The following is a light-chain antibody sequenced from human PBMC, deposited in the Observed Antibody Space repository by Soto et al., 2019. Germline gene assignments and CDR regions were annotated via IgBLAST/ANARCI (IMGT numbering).Light chain of an antibody. V-gene: IGLV1-44*01. Sequence: QSALAQPPSASGTPGQRVTISCSGSSSNIGSNTVNWYQQLPGTAPKLLIYSNNERPSGVPDRFSGSKSGTSASLAISGLQSEDEADFYCAAWDDSLNAYVIGTGTEVTVL. J-gene: IGLJ1*01. CDR2: SNN. CDR1: SSNIGSNT. CDR3: AAWDDSLNAYV.